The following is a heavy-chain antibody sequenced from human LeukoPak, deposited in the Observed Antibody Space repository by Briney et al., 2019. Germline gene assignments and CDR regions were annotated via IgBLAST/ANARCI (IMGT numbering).Heavy chain of an antibody. Sequence: GGSLRLSCAASGFTFSNYAMSWVRQAPGKGLEWVSAINGNGGSTYYADSVKGRFTISRDNSKNTLYLQMNSLRAEDTAVYYCAKGSRYYGSGSYIDWGQGTLVTVSS. CDR2: INGNGGST. CDR1: GFTFSNYA. D-gene: IGHD3-10*01. J-gene: IGHJ4*02. V-gene: IGHV3-23*01. CDR3: AKGSRYYGSGSYID.